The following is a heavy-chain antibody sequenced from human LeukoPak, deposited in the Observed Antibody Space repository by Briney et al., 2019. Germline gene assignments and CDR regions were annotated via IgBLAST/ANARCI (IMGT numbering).Heavy chain of an antibody. CDR3: ARHNSVGATGWFDP. D-gene: IGHD1-26*01. CDR2: IYPGDSDT. Sequence: GESLKISCKGSAYSFTSYWIVWVRQMPGKGLEWMGIIYPGDSDTRCSPSFQGQVTISADKSISTAYLQWSSLKASDTAIYYCARHNSVGATGWFDPWGQGTLVTVSS. CDR1: AYSFTSYW. J-gene: IGHJ5*02. V-gene: IGHV5-51*01.